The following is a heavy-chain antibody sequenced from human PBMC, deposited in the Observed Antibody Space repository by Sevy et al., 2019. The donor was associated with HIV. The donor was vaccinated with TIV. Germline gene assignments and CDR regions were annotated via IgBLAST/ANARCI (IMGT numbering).Heavy chain of an antibody. D-gene: IGHD2-8*01. CDR3: AREGCTRPHDY. CDR1: GFAFYDYS. CDR2: LSFGCGKI. Sequence: GGSLRLSCAASGFAFYDYSMSWIRQAPGKGLEWVATLSFGCGKINYADSVKGRFTISSDNSKNSFYLQMDNLRVEDTALYYCAREGCTRPHDYWGQGTRFTVSS. V-gene: IGHV3-23*01. J-gene: IGHJ4*02.